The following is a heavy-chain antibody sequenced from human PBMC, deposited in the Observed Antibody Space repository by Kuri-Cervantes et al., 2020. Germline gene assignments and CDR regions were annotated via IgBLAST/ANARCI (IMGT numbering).Heavy chain of an antibody. J-gene: IGHJ3*02. V-gene: IGHV4-34*01. D-gene: IGHD5-24*01. Sequence: AETLSLTCAVYGGSFSGYYWIWIRQPPGKGLVWIGEINHSGSTNYNPSLKSRVTISVDTSKNQFSLKLSSVTAADTAVYYCARPDGYNYYAFDIWGQGTMVTVSS. CDR2: INHSGST. CDR3: ARPDGYNYYAFDI. CDR1: GGSFSGYY.